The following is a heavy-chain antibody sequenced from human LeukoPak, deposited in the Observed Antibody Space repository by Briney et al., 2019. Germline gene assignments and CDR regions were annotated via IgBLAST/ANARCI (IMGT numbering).Heavy chain of an antibody. V-gene: IGHV4-4*09. CDR3: ASQKCTSTSCLTKNAFDI. Sequence: SETLSLTCTVLGSISGHYWSWIRQPPGKELEWIGYIYTSGSTNYNPSLESRVTISVDTSKNQFSLDLRSVTAADTAVYYCASQKCTSTSCLTKNAFDIWGQGTMVTVSS. J-gene: IGHJ3*02. D-gene: IGHD2-2*01. CDR1: GSISGHY. CDR2: IYTSGST.